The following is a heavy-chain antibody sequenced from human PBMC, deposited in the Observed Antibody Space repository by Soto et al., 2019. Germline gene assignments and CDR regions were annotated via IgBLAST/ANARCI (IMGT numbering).Heavy chain of an antibody. CDR1: GFTFSMYA. V-gene: IGHV3-23*01. CDR2: ISGSGGST. J-gene: IGHJ4*02. CDR3: AKPHGALVDY. D-gene: IGHD3-10*01. Sequence: GGPLRLSCAASGFTFSMYAMSWVRQAQGKGLEWVSAISGSGGSTYYADSVKGRFTISRDNSKNTLYLQMNSLRAEDTAVYYSAKPHGALVDYWGQGTLVAVSS.